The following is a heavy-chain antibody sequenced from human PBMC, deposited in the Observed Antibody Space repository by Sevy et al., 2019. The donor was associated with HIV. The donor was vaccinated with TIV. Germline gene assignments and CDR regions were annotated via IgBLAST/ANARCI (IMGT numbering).Heavy chain of an antibody. J-gene: IGHJ3*02. V-gene: IGHV3-23*01. D-gene: IGHD3-22*01. CDR1: GFSFSSYA. Sequence: GGSLRLSCAASGFSFSSYAMNWVRQAPGKGLEWVSTIFGSGDDTYYADSVKGRFTISRDKSKNTLYLQMHSLRAEDTVVYYCAGARYDTSGSFDAFDIWGQGTMVTVSS. CDR2: IFGSGDDT. CDR3: AGARYDTSGSFDAFDI.